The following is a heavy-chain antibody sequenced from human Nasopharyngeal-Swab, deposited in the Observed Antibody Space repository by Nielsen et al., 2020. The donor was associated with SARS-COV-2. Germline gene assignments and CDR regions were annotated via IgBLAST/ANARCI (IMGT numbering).Heavy chain of an antibody. CDR3: ARDPLGFLYYYYGMDV. CDR1: GFTFSSYS. CDR2: ISSSSSYI. Sequence: GGSLRLSCAASGFTFSSYSMNWVRQAPGKGLEWVSSISSSSSYIYYADSVKGRFTISRDNAKNSLYLQMSSLRAEDTAVYYCARDPLGFLYYYYGMDVWGQGTTVTVSS. J-gene: IGHJ6*02. V-gene: IGHV3-21*01. D-gene: IGHD2-15*01.